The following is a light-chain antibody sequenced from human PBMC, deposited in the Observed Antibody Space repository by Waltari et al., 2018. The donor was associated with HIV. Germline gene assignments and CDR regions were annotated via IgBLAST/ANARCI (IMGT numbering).Light chain of an antibody. J-gene: IGKJ4*01. CDR1: KHIYRY. Sequence: DIQLTQSPSFLSASVGDRVTITCRASKHIYRYLAWYQQKPGRAPQVLIYATSTLQSGVPSRFSGSGSGTEFALTITNLQPDDFATYYCQQVNGYPLTFGGGTKLEIK. CDR2: ATS. V-gene: IGKV1-9*01. CDR3: QQVNGYPLT.